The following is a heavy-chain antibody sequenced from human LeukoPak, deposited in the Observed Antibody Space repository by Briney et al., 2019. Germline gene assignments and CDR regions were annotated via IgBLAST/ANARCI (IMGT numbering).Heavy chain of an antibody. CDR3: AREWGLRLAVNPKGMDV. Sequence: ASVKVSCKVSGYTLTELSMHWVRQAPGKGLEWMGGFDPEDGETIYAQKFQGRVTMTEDTSTDAAYMELSSLRSEDTAVYYCAREWGLRLAVNPKGMDVWGQGTTVIVSS. CDR2: FDPEDGET. D-gene: IGHD6-19*01. J-gene: IGHJ6*02. CDR1: GYTLTELS. V-gene: IGHV1-24*01.